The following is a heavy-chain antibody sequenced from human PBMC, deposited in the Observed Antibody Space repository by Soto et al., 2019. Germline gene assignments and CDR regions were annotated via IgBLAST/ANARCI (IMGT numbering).Heavy chain of an antibody. CDR2: ISAYNGNT. J-gene: IGHJ4*02. CDR1: GYTFTSYG. Sequence: ASVKVSCKASGYTFTSYGISWVLQSPVQGLEWMGCISAYNGNTNYAQKLQGRVTMTTDTSTSTAYMELRSLRSDDTAVYYCAAPPYCGGDCYFPLSYWGQGTLVTVSS. D-gene: IGHD2-21*02. V-gene: IGHV1-18*04. CDR3: AAPPYCGGDCYFPLSY.